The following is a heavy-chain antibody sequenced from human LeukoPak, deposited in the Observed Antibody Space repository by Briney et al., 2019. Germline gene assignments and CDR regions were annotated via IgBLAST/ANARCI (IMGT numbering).Heavy chain of an antibody. V-gene: IGHV3-7*01. CDR1: GFTSSFYW. CDR3: ARDTNSSVRRRLGYMDA. CDR2: IIQGGSEK. J-gene: IGHJ6*03. D-gene: IGHD3-22*01. Sequence: GGSLRLSCAASGFTSSFYWMSWVRQAPGKGLEWVANIIQGGSEKNYVDSVKGRFTISRDNAKNSLYLQMNSLRAEDTAVYYCARDTNSSVRRRLGYMDARGIGTTVSVSS.